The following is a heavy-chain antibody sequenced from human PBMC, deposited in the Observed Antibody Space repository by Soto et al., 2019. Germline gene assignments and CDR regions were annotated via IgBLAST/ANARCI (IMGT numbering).Heavy chain of an antibody. CDR2: VHISGHS. CDR3: ARVRQGCSANNCYFDP. D-gene: IGHD1-1*01. Sequence: PSETLSLTCTLSGGPVRAPDCWNWVRQSPDKGLEWIAEVHISGHSNYNPSLRSRVSVSIDSSKNQFYLNLNSVTASDTAIYYCARVRQGCSANNCYFDPWAKGTQVTVSS. J-gene: IGHJ5*01. V-gene: IGHV4-4*02. CDR1: GGPVRAPDC.